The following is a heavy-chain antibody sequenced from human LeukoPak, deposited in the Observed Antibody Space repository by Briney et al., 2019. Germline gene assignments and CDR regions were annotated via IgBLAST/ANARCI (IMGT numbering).Heavy chain of an antibody. J-gene: IGHJ4*02. CDR2: ITNSGTTI. CDR3: AKDQLGTALDY. CDR1: GFTFTDYY. V-gene: IGHV3-11*04. Sequence: PGGSLRLSCAASGFTFTDYYMSWIRQAPGKGLEWVSYITNSGTTIYYADSVKGRFTISRDNSKNTLYLQMNSLRAEDTAVYYCAKDQLGTALDYWGQGTLVTVSS. D-gene: IGHD6-6*01.